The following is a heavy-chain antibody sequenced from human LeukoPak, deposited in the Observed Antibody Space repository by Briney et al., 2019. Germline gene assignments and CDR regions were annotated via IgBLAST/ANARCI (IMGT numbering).Heavy chain of an antibody. V-gene: IGHV3-23*01. CDR1: GFTFSSYA. CDR2: ISGSGAST. Sequence: PGGSLRLSCAASGFTFSSYAMGWVRQSPGKGLEWVSAISGSGASTFYADSVKGRFTISRDNSKNTLYLQMNSLRAEDTAVYYCAKGPQYSNSWHDYWGQGTLVIVSS. J-gene: IGHJ4*02. CDR3: AKGPQYSNSWHDY. D-gene: IGHD6-13*01.